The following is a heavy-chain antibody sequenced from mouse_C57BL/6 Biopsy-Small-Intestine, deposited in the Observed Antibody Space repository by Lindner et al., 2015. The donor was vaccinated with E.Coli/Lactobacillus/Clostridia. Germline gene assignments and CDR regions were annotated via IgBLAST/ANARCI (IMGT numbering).Heavy chain of an antibody. CDR2: INPNSGAT. V-gene: IGHV1S55*01. D-gene: IGHD1-1*02. J-gene: IGHJ2*01. CDR3: ARGRGDYYDMTGYRELFDY. CDR1: GYTFTGRY. Sequence: SVKVSCKASGYTFTGRYLYWLRQAPGQGLEWVGWINPNSGATDSSQKFLGRVTLTRDTSITTTYMDLSSLKSDDTAVYYCARGRGDYYDMTGYRELFDYWGQGT.